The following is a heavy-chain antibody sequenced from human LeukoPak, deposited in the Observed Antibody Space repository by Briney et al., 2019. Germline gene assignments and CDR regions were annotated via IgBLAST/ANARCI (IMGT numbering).Heavy chain of an antibody. V-gene: IGHV3-23*01. CDR3: AAQWLVLGAFDY. Sequence: HPGGSLRLSCAASGFTFSSYAMSWVRQAPGKGLEWVSAISGSGGSTYYADSVKGRFTISRDNSKNPLYLQMNSLRAEDTAVYYCAAQWLVLGAFDYWGQGTLVTVSS. J-gene: IGHJ4*02. CDR2: ISGSGGST. CDR1: GFTFSSYA. D-gene: IGHD6-19*01.